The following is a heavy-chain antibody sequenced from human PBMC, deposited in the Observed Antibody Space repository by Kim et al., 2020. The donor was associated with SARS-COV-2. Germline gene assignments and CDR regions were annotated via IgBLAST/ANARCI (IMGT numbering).Heavy chain of an antibody. J-gene: IGHJ4*02. Sequence: DSGAPVKGRFTISRDDSKNTVYLQMNSLKIEDTAVYYCTTDRLGSPGDYWGQGTLVTVSS. V-gene: IGHV3-15*01. D-gene: IGHD1-26*01. CDR3: TTDRLGSPGDY.